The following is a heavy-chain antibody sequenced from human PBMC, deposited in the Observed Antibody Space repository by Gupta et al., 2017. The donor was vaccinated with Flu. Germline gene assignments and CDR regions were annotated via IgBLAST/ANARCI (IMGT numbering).Heavy chain of an antibody. CDR3: GRRESYSPMYGMDV. CDR1: GGSISTSSYY. V-gene: IGHV4-39*01. J-gene: IGHJ6*02. CDR2: GFYSGKS. Sequence: QPQLQESGPGLVKPLETLSLMCNVSGGSISTSSYYWDWIRHSPGKGLEWIGSGFYSGKSYYNPSLKSRVTIFVDTSKNQFSLRLSSVTAADTAVYYCGRRESYSPMYGMDVWGRGTTVIVSS. D-gene: IGHD4-11*01.